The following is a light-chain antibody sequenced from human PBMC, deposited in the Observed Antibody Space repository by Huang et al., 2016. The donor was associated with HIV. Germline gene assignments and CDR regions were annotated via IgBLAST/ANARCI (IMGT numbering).Light chain of an antibody. CDR3: QQYGSSPLT. CDR2: GAS. V-gene: IGKV3-20*01. CDR1: QSVSSSH. Sequence: EIVLTQSPGTLSLSPGERATLSCMASQSVSSSHLAWYQQKHGQAPRLVIYGASSRATGIPDRFSGSGSGTDFTLTISRLEPEDFAVYYCQQYGSSPLTFGGGTTVDIK. J-gene: IGKJ4*01.